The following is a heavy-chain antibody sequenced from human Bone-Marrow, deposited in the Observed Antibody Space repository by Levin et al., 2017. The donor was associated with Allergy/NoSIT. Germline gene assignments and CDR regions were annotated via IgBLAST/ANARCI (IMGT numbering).Heavy chain of an antibody. J-gene: IGHJ4*02. V-gene: IGHV4-59*01. CDR3: ARGGRYSYGRFDY. CDR2: IYYSGST. D-gene: IGHD5-18*01. Sequence: SETLSLTCTVSGGSISSYYWSWIRQPPGKGLEWIGYIYYSGSTNYNPSLKSRVTISVDTSKNQFSLKLSSVTAADTAVYYCARGGRYSYGRFDYWGQGTLVTVSS. CDR1: GGSISSYY.